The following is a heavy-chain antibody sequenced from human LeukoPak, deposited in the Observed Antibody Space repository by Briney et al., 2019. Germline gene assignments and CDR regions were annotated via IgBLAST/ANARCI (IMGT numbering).Heavy chain of an antibody. D-gene: IGHD3-10*01. J-gene: IGHJ4*02. CDR2: IYSGGST. Sequence: GGSLRLSCAASGLTVSSNYMSWVRQAPGKGLEWVSVIYSGGSTYYADSVKGRFTISRDNAKNSLYLQMNSLRAEDTAMYYCARLQYSFLYGSGSYGVDYWGQGTLVTVSS. CDR3: ARLQYSFLYGSGSYGVDY. CDR1: GLTVSSNY. V-gene: IGHV3-53*01.